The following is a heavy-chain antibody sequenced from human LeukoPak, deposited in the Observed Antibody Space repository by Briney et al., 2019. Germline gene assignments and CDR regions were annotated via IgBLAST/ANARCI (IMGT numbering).Heavy chain of an antibody. CDR2: IIPIFGTA. J-gene: IGHJ4*02. V-gene: IGHV1-69*13. D-gene: IGHD6-19*01. Sequence: GASVKVSCKASGGTFSSYAISWVRQAPGQGLELMGGIIPIFGTANYAQKFQGRVTITADESTSTAYMELSSLRSEDTAVYYCARRRGSGLYPFDYWGQGTLVTVSS. CDR1: GGTFSSYA. CDR3: ARRRGSGLYPFDY.